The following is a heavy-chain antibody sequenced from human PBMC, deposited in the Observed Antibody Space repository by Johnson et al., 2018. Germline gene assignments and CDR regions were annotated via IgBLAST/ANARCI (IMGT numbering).Heavy chain of an antibody. CDR1: GYSFTNYW. CDR3: SRMVFAVDYYSYYFIYV. D-gene: IGHD1-14*01. V-gene: IGHV5-51*03. Sequence: VQLVESGAEVKKPGESLKISCKGSGYSFTNYWIAWVRQMPGKGLEWMGVTYPGDSDSRYSPSFQGQVTTSADKSISTAYLQWSRRKASDTAMYYWSRMVFAVDYYSYYFIYVWGKGTTVTVSS. CDR2: TYPGDSDS. J-gene: IGHJ6*03.